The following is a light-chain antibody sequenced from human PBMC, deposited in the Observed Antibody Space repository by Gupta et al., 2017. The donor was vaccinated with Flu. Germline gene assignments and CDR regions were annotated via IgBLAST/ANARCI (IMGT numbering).Light chain of an antibody. CDR3: QQYNNWPPWT. J-gene: IGKJ1*01. CDR1: QSVSNN. Sequence: EIVMTQSPATLSVSPGERATLSCRTSQSVSNNLAWYQQKPGQAPRLLIYGASTRATGIPARFSGSGSGTEFTLTITSLQSEDFAVYFCQQYNNWPPWTFGQGTKVEIK. V-gene: IGKV3-15*01. CDR2: GAS.